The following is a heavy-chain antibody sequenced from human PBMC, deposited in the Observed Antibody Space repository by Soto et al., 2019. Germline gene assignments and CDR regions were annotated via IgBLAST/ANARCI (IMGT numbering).Heavy chain of an antibody. D-gene: IGHD4-17*01. CDR2: ISGSGSNP. CDR1: GFTFSSYA. Sequence: EVQVLESGGGLVQPGGSLRLSCAASGFTFSSYAMSWVRQAPGQGLEWVSAISGSGSNPYYADSVKGRFTISRDNSKTTLYLQMNSLRAEDTARYYCAKTASMTIRAGFDPWGQGTLVPVSS. CDR3: AKTASMTIRAGFDP. J-gene: IGHJ5*02. V-gene: IGHV3-23*01.